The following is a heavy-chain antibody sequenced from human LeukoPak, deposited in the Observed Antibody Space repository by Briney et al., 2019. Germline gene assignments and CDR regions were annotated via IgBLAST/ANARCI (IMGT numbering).Heavy chain of an antibody. CDR2: ISSDGSVT. CDR3: ARDDSSGWFDKWDFDY. Sequence: GGSLRLSCAVSGFSFTNYWMHWVRQDPGKGLVWVSYISSDGSVTKYADSVKGRFTISRDNAVNTLYLQMNSLRAEDTAVYYCARDDSSGWFDKWDFDYWGQGTLVTVSS. D-gene: IGHD6-19*01. V-gene: IGHV3-74*03. J-gene: IGHJ4*02. CDR1: GFSFTNYW.